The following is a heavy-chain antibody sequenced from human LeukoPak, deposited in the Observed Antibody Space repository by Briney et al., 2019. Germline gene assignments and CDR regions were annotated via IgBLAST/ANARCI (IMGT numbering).Heavy chain of an antibody. CDR2: INPSGGST. Sequence: GASVKVSCKASGYTFTSYYMHWVRQAPGQGLEWMGIINPSGGSTSYAQKFQGRVTMTRDTSTSTVYMELSSLRSEDTAVYYSARQSITIFGVVILFDYWGQGTLVTVSS. CDR3: ARQSITIFGVVILFDY. J-gene: IGHJ4*02. V-gene: IGHV1-46*01. D-gene: IGHD3-3*01. CDR1: GYTFTSYY.